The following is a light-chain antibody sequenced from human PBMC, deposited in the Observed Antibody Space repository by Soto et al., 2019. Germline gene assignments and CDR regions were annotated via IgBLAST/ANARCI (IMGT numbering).Light chain of an antibody. CDR1: QSVSSY. CDR3: QQYNNWPPWT. CDR2: GAS. J-gene: IGKJ1*01. Sequence: EIVMTQSPATLSVYPGDRATLSCRASQSVSSYLAWYQQKPGQAPRLIIYGASTMATGIPARLSGSGSGTEFTRTISSLQSEDVAVYYCQQYNNWPPWTFGHGTKVEIK. V-gene: IGKV3-15*01.